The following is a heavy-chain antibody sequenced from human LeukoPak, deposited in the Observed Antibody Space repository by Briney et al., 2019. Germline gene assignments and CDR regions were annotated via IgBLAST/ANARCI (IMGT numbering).Heavy chain of an antibody. Sequence: NPSETLSLTCTVSGGSIANYFWSWIRQSPGKGLEWIGYAYSDGSTKYKSSLKSRVTISVDTSKNQFSLKLSSVTAADTAVYYCARASDSSGSYSGGHIWGQGTMVTVSS. V-gene: IGHV4-59*01. D-gene: IGHD6-19*01. CDR2: AYSDGST. J-gene: IGHJ3*02. CDR3: ARASDSSGSYSGGHI. CDR1: GGSIANYF.